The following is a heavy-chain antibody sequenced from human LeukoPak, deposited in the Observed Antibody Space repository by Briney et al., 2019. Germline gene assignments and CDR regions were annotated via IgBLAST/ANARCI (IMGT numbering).Heavy chain of an antibody. CDR2: FNWNGGST. J-gene: IGHJ4*02. D-gene: IGHD5-12*01. CDR3: AKDIVATIPGPFDY. CDR1: GFTLDDYG. V-gene: IGHV3-20*04. Sequence: GGSLRLSCAVSGFTLDDYGMSWVRQAPGKGLEWVSGFNWNGGSTGYADSVKGRFTISRDNAKNSLYLQMNSLRAEDTALYYCAKDIVATIPGPFDYWGQGTLVTVSS.